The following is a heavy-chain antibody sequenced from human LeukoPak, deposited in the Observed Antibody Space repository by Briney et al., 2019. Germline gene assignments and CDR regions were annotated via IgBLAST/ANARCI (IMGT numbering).Heavy chain of an antibody. J-gene: IGHJ6*02. CDR2: IFGSGDT. Sequence: GGSLRLSCAGNGFAFSGYDMHWVRQVTGKGLEWVSTIFGSGDTFYADSVKGRFTISRTNAESSLYLQMCSLRAGDTAVYYCTRTGLRGVTGDYHALDVWGQGTTVTVSS. D-gene: IGHD2-21*02. CDR1: GFAFSGYD. V-gene: IGHV3-13*01. CDR3: TRTGLRGVTGDYHALDV.